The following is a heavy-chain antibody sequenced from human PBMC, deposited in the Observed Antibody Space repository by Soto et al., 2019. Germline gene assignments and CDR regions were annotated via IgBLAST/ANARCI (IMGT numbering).Heavy chain of an antibody. Sequence: GALRLSCAASGFTFSSYAMSWVRQAPGKGLEWVSAISGSGGSTYYADSVKGRFTISRDNSKNTLDLQMNSLRAEDTAVYYCAKDPQSSLWFGELGGDNWFDPWGQGTLVTVSS. CDR2: ISGSGGST. CDR1: GFTFSSYA. CDR3: AKDPQSSLWFGELGGDNWFDP. V-gene: IGHV3-23*01. D-gene: IGHD3-10*01. J-gene: IGHJ5*02.